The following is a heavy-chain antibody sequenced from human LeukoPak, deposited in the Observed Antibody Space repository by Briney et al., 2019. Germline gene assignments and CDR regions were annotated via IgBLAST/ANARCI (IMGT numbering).Heavy chain of an antibody. J-gene: IGHJ6*03. CDR2: IQYDGSNQ. Sequence: GGSLRLSCAASGFTFSSYGMHWVRQAPGKGLEWVAYIQYDGSNQQYADSVKGRFIISRDRSKNIPYLQMNSLRAEDTAVYYCARRSSSSLVNYYYYYYMDVWGKGTTVTISS. D-gene: IGHD6-13*01. V-gene: IGHV3-30*02. CDR1: GFTFSSYG. CDR3: ARRSSSSLVNYYYYYYMDV.